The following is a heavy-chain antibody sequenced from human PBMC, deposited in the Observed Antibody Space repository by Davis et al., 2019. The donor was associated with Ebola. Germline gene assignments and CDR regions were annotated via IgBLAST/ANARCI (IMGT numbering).Heavy chain of an antibody. CDR1: GGTFSSYA. D-gene: IGHD3-10*01. CDR2: IIPIFGTA. V-gene: IGHV1-69*13. J-gene: IGHJ6*02. Sequence: SVKVSCKASGGTFSSYAISWVRQAPGQGLEWMGGIIPIFGTASYAQKFQGRVTITADESTSTAYMELSSLRSEDTAVYYCARDLGSVMVRGVMGSSSMGYGMDVWGQGTTVTVSS. CDR3: ARDLGSVMVRGVMGSSSMGYGMDV.